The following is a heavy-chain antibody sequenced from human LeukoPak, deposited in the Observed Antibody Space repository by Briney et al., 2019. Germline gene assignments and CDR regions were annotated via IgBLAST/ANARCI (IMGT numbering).Heavy chain of an antibody. D-gene: IGHD3-16*02. CDR2: IYPGDSDT. J-gene: IGHJ4*02. CDR3: ARQVITFGGVIVLDY. CDR1: GHSFTSYW. Sequence: GESLKISCKGSGHSFTSYWIGWVRQMPGKGLEWMGIIYPGDSDTRYSPSFQGQVTISADKSISTAYLQWSSLKASDTAMYYCARQVITFGGVIVLDYWGQGTLVTVSS. V-gene: IGHV5-51*01.